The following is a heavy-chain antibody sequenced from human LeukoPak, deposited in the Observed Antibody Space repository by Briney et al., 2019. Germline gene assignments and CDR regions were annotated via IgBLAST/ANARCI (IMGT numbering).Heavy chain of an antibody. D-gene: IGHD2-2*01. V-gene: IGHV1-2*02. J-gene: IGHJ4*02. CDR2: SNPNDGDT. Sequence: GASLKISCKASGYTFTDYYMHWVRQAPGQGFEWMGWSNPNDGDTNYAQKFQGRVTMTRDTSISTAHMEVSRLRSDDTAVYYCARANFLYCSNSTCLFDYWGQGTLVTVSS. CDR3: ARANFLYCSNSTCLFDY. CDR1: GYTFTDYY.